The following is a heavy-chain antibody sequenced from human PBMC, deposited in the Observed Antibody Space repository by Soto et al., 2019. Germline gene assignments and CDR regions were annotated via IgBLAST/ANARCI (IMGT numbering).Heavy chain of an antibody. V-gene: IGHV5-51*01. CDR1: GDIFTRNW. CDR2: IFAGDSDT. CDR3: AAINEGATDI. J-gene: IGHJ4*02. Sequence: PGESLKISCRDSGDIFTRNWIAWVRQKPGKGLEWMGIIFAGDSDTRYSPSFRGQVTISVDKDVGTAFLYWSSLEASDTAIYYCAAINEGATDIWGQGTRVTVYS. D-gene: IGHD1-26*01.